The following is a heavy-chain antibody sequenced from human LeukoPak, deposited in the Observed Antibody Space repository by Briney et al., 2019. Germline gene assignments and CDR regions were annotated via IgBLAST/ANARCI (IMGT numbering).Heavy chain of an antibody. CDR2: ISAYNGNT. D-gene: IGHD6-19*01. J-gene: IGHJ4*02. Sequence: ASVKVSCKASGYTFTGYYIHWVRQAPGQGLEWMGWISAYNGNTNYAQKFQGRVTMTRDMSTSTVYMELSSLRSEDTAVYYCARDGSPPRGVAVAGIDYWGQGTLVTVSS. CDR3: ARDGSPPRGVAVAGIDY. CDR1: GYTFTGYY. V-gene: IGHV1-2*02.